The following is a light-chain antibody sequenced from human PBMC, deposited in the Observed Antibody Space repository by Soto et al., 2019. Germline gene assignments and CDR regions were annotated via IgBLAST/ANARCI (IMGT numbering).Light chain of an antibody. Sequence: AIRMTQSRSSLSASVGDRVTSACRASQDITHELGWYQQKPGKVPKVLIYSASSLQSGVPSRFSGSGSGTDFTLTIRSLQPEDFATYYCLQDHNYPRTFGQGTKVEIK. CDR2: SAS. CDR1: QDITHE. V-gene: IGKV1-6*01. J-gene: IGKJ1*01. CDR3: LQDHNYPRT.